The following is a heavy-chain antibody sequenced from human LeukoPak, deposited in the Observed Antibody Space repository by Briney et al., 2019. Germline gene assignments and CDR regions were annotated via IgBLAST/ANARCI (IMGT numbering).Heavy chain of an antibody. CDR2: IYYSGST. J-gene: IGHJ4*02. Sequence: VKPSETLSLTCAVSGDSISSYYWNWIRQPPGKGLEWIGYIYYSGSTNYNPSLKSRVTISIDTSKNQLSLQLTSVTAADTAVYYCATDVRGLVPYYFDFWGQGTLVTVSS. CDR3: ATDVRGLVPYYFDF. V-gene: IGHV4-59*01. CDR1: GDSISSYY. D-gene: IGHD3-10*02.